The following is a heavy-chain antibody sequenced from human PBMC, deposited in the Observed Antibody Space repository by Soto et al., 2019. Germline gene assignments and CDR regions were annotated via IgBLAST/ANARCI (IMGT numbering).Heavy chain of an antibody. CDR2: INHSGST. J-gene: IGHJ6*02. Sequence: SETLSLTCAVYGGSFSGYYWSWIRQPPGKGLEWIGEINHSGSTNYNPSLKSRVTISIDTSKNQFSLKLSSVTAADTAFYYCAREGALLFGGNSDYYSTMDVWGQGTTVTVSS. V-gene: IGHV4-34*01. CDR1: GGSFSGYY. D-gene: IGHD2-21*02. CDR3: AREGALLFGGNSDYYSTMDV.